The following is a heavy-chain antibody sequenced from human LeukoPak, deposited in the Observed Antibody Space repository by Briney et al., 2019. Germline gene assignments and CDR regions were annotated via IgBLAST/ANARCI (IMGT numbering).Heavy chain of an antibody. CDR1: GGTFSSYA. CDR2: IIPIFGTA. CDR3: ARAQTYYYGSGSYYSFDY. Sequence: ASVKVSCKASGGTFSSYAISWVRQATGQGLEWMGGIIPIFGTANYAQKFQGRVTITADKSTSTAYMELSSLRSEDTAVYYCARAQTYYYGSGSYYSFDYWGQGTLVTVSS. D-gene: IGHD3-10*01. V-gene: IGHV1-69*06. J-gene: IGHJ4*02.